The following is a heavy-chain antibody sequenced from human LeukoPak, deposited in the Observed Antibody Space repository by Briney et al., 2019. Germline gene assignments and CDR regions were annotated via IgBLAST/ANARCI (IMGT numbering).Heavy chain of an antibody. CDR1: GYTFTGYY. Sequence: ASVKVSCKASGYTFTGYYMHWVRQAPGQGLEWMGWINPNSGGTNYAQKFQGRVTVTRDTSITTAYMELSRLTSDDTAVYYCARGFSIAVFDYWGQGTLVTVSS. J-gene: IGHJ4*02. CDR2: INPNSGGT. V-gene: IGHV1-2*02. CDR3: ARGFSIAVFDY. D-gene: IGHD6-6*01.